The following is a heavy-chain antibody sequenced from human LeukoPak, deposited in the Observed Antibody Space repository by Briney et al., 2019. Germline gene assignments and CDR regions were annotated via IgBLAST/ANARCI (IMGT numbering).Heavy chain of an antibody. D-gene: IGHD4-17*01. CDR1: GGFIRSGGYY. V-gene: IGHV4-39*01. CDR3: ARHDYGDYIYNWFDP. CDR2: IYYSGST. J-gene: IGHJ5*02. Sequence: SQTLSLTCIVSGGFIRSGGYYWGWIRQPPGKGLEWIGSIYYSGSTYYNPSLKSRVTISVDTSKNQFSLKLSSVTAADTAVYYCARHDYGDYIYNWFDPWGQGTLVTVSS.